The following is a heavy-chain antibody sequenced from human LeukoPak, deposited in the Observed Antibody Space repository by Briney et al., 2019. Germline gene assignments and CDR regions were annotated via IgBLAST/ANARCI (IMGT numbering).Heavy chain of an antibody. CDR1: GFTFSTYD. Sequence: GGSLRLSCAGSGFTFSTYDMHWVRQAPGKGLEWVAIFSYDEFKKSYIDSVKGRFTVSRDTSRNTLYLQMNSLRAEDTAVYYCAKGRIAAAGTRFDPWGQGTLVTVSS. CDR3: AKGRIAAAGTRFDP. J-gene: IGHJ5*02. V-gene: IGHV3-30*18. CDR2: FSYDEFKK. D-gene: IGHD6-13*01.